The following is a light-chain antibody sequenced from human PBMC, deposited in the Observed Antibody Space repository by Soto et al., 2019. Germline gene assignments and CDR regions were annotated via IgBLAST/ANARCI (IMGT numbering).Light chain of an antibody. CDR1: QSITSDF. CDR3: QHYDRYPPT. J-gene: IGKJ4*01. CDR2: GAS. V-gene: IGKV3-20*01. Sequence: ESVLTQSPGTLSLSPGERATLSCRASQSITSDFLAWYQQKPGQAPRLLIYGASSRATGIPGRFSGSGSGTDFTLSISRLEPEDFAVYYCQHYDRYPPTFGGGTKVENK.